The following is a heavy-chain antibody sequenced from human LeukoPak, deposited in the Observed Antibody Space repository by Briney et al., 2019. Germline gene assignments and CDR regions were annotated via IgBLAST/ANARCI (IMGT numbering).Heavy chain of an antibody. D-gene: IGHD1-1*01. V-gene: IGHV4-61*01. Sequence: SETLSLTCSVSGGSVSSGSYYWSWIRQPPGKGLEWIGYSSYSGSTSYNPSLKSRVTIAVDTSKNQFSLRLRSVTAADTAVYYCATVRWNDGDAFDIWGQGTMVIVSS. CDR1: GGSVSSGSYY. CDR2: SSYSGST. J-gene: IGHJ3*02. CDR3: ATVRWNDGDAFDI.